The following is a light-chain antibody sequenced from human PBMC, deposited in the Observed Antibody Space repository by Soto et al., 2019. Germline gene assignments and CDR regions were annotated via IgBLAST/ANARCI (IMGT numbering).Light chain of an antibody. CDR1: QTVSNTY. CDR2: GAS. Sequence: EIVLTQSPDTLSLSPGERATLSCRASQTVSNTYLAWYQHKPGQAPRLLIYGASDRATGIPDRFSGSGSVTDFTLTISSLEPEDFALYYCQQYGTSPVTFGQGTKLEI. CDR3: QQYGTSPVT. V-gene: IGKV3-20*01. J-gene: IGKJ2*01.